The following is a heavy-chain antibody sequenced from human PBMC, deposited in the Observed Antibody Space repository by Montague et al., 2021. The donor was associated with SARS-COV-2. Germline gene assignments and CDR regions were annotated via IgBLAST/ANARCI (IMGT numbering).Heavy chain of an antibody. Sequence: CAISGDSVARNSGSWYGLRHSPWHGFEWLGMICFRSKWYNDYAVSARGRVTINPDTSKNQFSLQLNSVTPEDTAISYCTSGREGNYNVMDVWGQGTPVTVSS. J-gene: IGHJ6*02. V-gene: IGHV6-1*01. D-gene: IGHD1-1*01. CDR2: ICFRSKWYN. CDR3: TSGREGNYNVMDV. CDR1: GDSVARNSGS.